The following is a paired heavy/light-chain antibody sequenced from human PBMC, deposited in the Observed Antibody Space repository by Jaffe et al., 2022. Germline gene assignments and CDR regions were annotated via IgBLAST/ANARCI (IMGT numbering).Light chain of an antibody. CDR2: WAS. V-gene: IGKV4-1*01. Sequence: DIVMTQSPDSLAVSLGERATINCKSSQSVLYSSNNKNYLAWYQQKPGQPPKLLVYWASTRESGVPDRFSGSGSGTDFTLTISSLQAEDVAVYYCQQYYSPPYTFGQGTKLEIK. J-gene: IGKJ2*01. CDR3: QQYYSPPYT. CDR1: QSVLYSSNNKNY.
Heavy chain of an antibody. Sequence: QVQLQESGPGLVKPSETLSLTCTVSGGSISSYYWTWIRQPPGKGLEWIGYIYYSGTTNYNPSLKSRVTISIDTSKNHFSLRLSSVTTADTAVYYCARDRGYSYGYFDYWGQGTLATVSS. CDR1: GGSISSYY. V-gene: IGHV4-59*01. J-gene: IGHJ4*02. CDR3: ARDRGYSYGYFDY. D-gene: IGHD5-18*01. CDR2: IYYSGTT.